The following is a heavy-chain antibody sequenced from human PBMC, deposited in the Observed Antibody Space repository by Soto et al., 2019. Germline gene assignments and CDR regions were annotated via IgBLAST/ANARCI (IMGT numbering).Heavy chain of an antibody. J-gene: IGHJ4*02. CDR1: GYTFRNHW. Sequence: GGSLRLSCAVAGYTFRNHWMHWVRQAPGKGLEWVSRMNSDGSIINYKDSVKGRFTVSRDNAKNTLYLQMNSLRVEDTAVYYCATSEVDYWGPGTLVTV. CDR2: MNSDGSII. V-gene: IGHV3-74*01. CDR3: ATSEVDY. D-gene: IGHD6-6*01.